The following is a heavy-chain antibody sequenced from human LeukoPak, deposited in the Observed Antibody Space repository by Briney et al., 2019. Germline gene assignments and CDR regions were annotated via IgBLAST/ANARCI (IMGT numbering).Heavy chain of an antibody. V-gene: IGHV3-30*02. D-gene: IGHD3-3*01. Sequence: GGSLRLSCAASGFTFSSYGMHWVRQALGKGLEWVAFIRYDGSNKYYADSVKGRFTISRDNSKNTLYLQMNSLRAEDTAVYYCAKAYDFWSGYWYDAFDIWGQGTMVTVSS. CDR3: AKAYDFWSGYWYDAFDI. J-gene: IGHJ3*02. CDR2: IRYDGSNK. CDR1: GFTFSSYG.